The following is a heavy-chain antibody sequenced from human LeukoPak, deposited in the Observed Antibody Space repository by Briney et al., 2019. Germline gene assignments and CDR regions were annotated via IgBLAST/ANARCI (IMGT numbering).Heavy chain of an antibody. CDR2: IYSADSDT. CDR1: GYRFPDYW. D-gene: IGHD3-10*01. J-gene: IGHJ4*02. CDR3: AKQCRDGSPTRGFYFDD. Sequence: GASLQISCQASGYRFPDYWISWLRQMPGKGLESMGIIYSADSDTTYSPSFQGQVTISADKSISTVYLQWSSLKASDTALYYCAKQCRDGSPTRGFYFDDRGQGTLVTVSS. V-gene: IGHV5-51*01.